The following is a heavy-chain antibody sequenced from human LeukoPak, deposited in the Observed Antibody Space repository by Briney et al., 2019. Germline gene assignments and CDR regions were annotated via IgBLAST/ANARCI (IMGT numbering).Heavy chain of an antibody. J-gene: IGHJ3*02. D-gene: IGHD3-22*01. V-gene: IGHV3-11*01. CDR1: GFTFSDYY. Sequence: GGSLRLSCAASGFTFSDYYMSWIRQAPGKGLEWVSYISSSGTNIYYADSVKGRFTISRDNAKNSLYLQMNSLRAEDTAVYYCARELENDSSDQWAFDIWGQGTMVTVSS. CDR2: ISSSGTNI. CDR3: ARELENDSSDQWAFDI.